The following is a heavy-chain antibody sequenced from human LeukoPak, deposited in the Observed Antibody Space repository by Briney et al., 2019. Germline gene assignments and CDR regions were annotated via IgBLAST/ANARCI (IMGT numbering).Heavy chain of an antibody. CDR2: IYYSGST. CDR3: ARVQQDIVVVVAASWVTGWFDP. D-gene: IGHD2-15*01. CDR1: GGSISSTSYY. V-gene: IGHV4-39*07. J-gene: IGHJ5*02. Sequence: PSETLSLTCTVSGGSISSTSYYWGWVRQPPGKGLEWIGSIYYSGSTFYNPSLKSRLTISVDTSKNQFSLKVSSVTAADTAVYYCARVQQDIVVVVAASWVTGWFDPWGQGTLVTVSS.